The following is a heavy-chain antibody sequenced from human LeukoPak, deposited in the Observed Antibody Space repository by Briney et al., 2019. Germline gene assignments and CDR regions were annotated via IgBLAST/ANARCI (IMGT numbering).Heavy chain of an antibody. V-gene: IGHV4-4*07. J-gene: IGHJ4*02. D-gene: IGHD2-15*01. Sequence: KPSETLSLTCTVSGGSISSYYWTWIRQPAGKGLEWIGRIYTSGNTGYNPSLKSRVTVSVDTSKNQFSLNLSSVTAADTAVYYCARVDLRAAFFDYWGQGTLVTVSS. CDR2: IYTSGNT. CDR3: ARVDLRAAFFDY. CDR1: GGSISSYY.